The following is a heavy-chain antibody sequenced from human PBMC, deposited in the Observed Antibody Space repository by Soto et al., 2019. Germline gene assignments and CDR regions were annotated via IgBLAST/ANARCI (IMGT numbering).Heavy chain of an antibody. CDR3: GSGARETSVNN. J-gene: IGHJ4*02. V-gene: IGHV4-4*02. CDR1: GGSFTSNNW. CDR2: IYRTGST. D-gene: IGHD1-26*01. Sequence: PSETLSLTCAVSGGSFTSNNWWTWVRQPPGQGLEWIGEIYRTGSTNYNPSLKSRVTISLDKSEKQISLKVTSLTAADTAVYYCGSGARETSVNNGGRETLVPSPQ.